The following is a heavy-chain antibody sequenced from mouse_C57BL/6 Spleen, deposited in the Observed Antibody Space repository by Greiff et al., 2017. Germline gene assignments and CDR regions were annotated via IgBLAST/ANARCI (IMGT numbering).Heavy chain of an antibody. CDR2: IHPNSGST. CDR3: ARRGIGGYYVGYFDV. J-gene: IGHJ1*03. D-gene: IGHD2-3*01. V-gene: IGHV1-64*01. CDR1: GYTFTSYW. Sequence: VQLQPPGAALVKPGASVKLSCKASGYTFTSYWMHWVKQRPGQGLEWIGMIHPNSGSTNYNEKFKSKATLTVDKSSSTAYMQLSSLTSEYSAVYYCARRGIGGYYVGYFDVWGTGTTVTVSS.